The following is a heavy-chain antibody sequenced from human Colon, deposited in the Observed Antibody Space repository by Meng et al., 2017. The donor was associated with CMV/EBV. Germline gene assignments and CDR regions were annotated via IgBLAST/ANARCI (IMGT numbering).Heavy chain of an antibody. CDR1: EYTFRDYH. J-gene: IGHJ4*02. CDR2: INSNSGAT. CDR3: ARDPIGSRVPFDY. Sequence: VHVVQSGAGVKQPEASVKVSCKASEYTFRDYHRHWVRQAPGQGLEWMGRINSNSGATDYAQKFQGRLTMTRDTSITTVYMELSSLRSDDTAVYYCARDPIGSRVPFDYWGQGSLVTVSS. V-gene: IGHV1-2*02. D-gene: IGHD1-26*01.